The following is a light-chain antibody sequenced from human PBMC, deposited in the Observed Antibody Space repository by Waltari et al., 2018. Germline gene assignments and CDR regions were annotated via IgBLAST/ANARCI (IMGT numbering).Light chain of an antibody. CDR2: DVS. Sequence: QYALTQPHPVSGSPGQSATISCTGPSSDVVGYNFVPWYQQHPGKAPKPLLHDVSKRPAGVPDRFSGSKSGNTASLTISGLQAEDEADYYCCSYAGTYLSYVFGTGTKVTVL. CDR3: CSYAGTYLSYV. J-gene: IGLJ1*01. CDR1: SSDVVGYNF. V-gene: IGLV2-11*01.